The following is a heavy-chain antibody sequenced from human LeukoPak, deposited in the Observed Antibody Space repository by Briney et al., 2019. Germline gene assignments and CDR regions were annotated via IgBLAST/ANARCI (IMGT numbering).Heavy chain of an antibody. CDR2: IYYSGST. D-gene: IGHD6-19*01. J-gene: IGHJ4*02. CDR3: ARGQWLVRD. CDR1: GGSISSYY. V-gene: IGHV4-59*12. Sequence: PSETLSLTCTVSGGSISSYYWSWIRQPPGKGLEWIGYIYYSGSTNYNPSLESRVTISVDTSKNQFSLKLSSVTAADTAVYYCARGQWLVRDWVQGTLVTVSS.